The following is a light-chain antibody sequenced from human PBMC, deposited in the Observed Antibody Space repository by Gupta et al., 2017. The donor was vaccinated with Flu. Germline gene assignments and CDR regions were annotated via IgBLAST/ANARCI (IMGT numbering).Light chain of an antibody. Sequence: DIVLTEFNVTQTLSRGERATVSCRASQRVSYYLAWYQQKPGQAPRLLIYDASTRAAGIPPSFSCSWSGTDFTLTISSLVPEDFAFYFCQQRNDCPTTFGPETKVEIK. V-gene: IGKV3-11*01. CDR3: QQRNDCPTT. J-gene: IGKJ3*01. CDR2: DAS. CDR1: QRVSYY.